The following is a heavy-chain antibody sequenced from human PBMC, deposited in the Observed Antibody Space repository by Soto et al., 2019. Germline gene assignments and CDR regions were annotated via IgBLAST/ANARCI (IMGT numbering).Heavy chain of an antibody. D-gene: IGHD2-21*02. J-gene: IGHJ6*02. CDR1: GGSISTDHYH. CDR3: AREDDGGDRDYYGLDV. CDR2: IHYSGSI. V-gene: IGHV4-30-4*01. Sequence: QVQLQESGPGLVRPSQTLSLTCTVSGGSISTDHYHWTWIRQTPGKGLEWIGYIHYSGSIHFNLSLPSRVSMSVDTSKNLFSLKLSSVTAADTAVYFCAREDDGGDRDYYGLDVWGQGTTVTVSS.